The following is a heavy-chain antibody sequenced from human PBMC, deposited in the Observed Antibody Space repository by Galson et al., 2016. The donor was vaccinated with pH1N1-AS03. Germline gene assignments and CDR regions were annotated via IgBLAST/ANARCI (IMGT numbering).Heavy chain of an antibody. Sequence: SLRLSCAASGFTFNNYWMNWVRQAPGEGLEWVAHINQDGSEKNYVDSVKGRFTISRDNAKNSLYLQMNSLRVEDTAVYYCARDLDDKYRGDLGYWGQGTLVTVSS. CDR3: ARDLDDKYRGDLGY. CDR1: GFTFNNYW. J-gene: IGHJ4*02. CDR2: INQDGSEK. D-gene: IGHD5-12*01. V-gene: IGHV3-7*03.